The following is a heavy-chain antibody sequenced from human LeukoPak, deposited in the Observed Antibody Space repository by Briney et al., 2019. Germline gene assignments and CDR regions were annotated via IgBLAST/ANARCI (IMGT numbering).Heavy chain of an antibody. J-gene: IGHJ6*03. CDR3: ARDAVTTSGYYYYMDV. V-gene: IGHV3-11*04. CDR2: ISSSGSTI. Sequence: PGGSLRLSCAASGFTFSDYYMSWIRQAPGKGLEWVSYISSSGSTIYYADSVKGRFTISRDNAKNSLYLQMNSLRAEDTAVYYCARDAVTTSGYYYYMDVWGKGTTVTVSS. D-gene: IGHD4-11*01. CDR1: GFTFSDYY.